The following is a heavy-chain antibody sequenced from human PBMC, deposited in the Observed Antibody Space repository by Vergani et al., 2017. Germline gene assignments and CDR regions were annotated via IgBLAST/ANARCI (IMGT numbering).Heavy chain of an antibody. CDR2: IYSSGST. J-gene: IGHJ3*02. Sequence: QVQLQESGPGLLKPSQTLSLTCSVAGDSISSGNYYWNWIRQPAGKGLEWMGRIYSSGSTSYNPSIKSRITMSLDTSKNQFSLSLDSVTAADTAVYYCARGTFLPAFDNWGQGTVVTVSS. D-gene: IGHD1-26*01. V-gene: IGHV4-61*02. CDR1: GDSISSGNYY. CDR3: ARGTFLPAFDN.